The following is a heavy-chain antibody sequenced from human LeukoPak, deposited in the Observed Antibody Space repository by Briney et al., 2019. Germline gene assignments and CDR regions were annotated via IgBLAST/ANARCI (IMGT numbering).Heavy chain of an antibody. D-gene: IGHD5-24*01. CDR3: ARVRRDGSSRLFDH. Sequence: ASVKVSCKASGYIFTSYYMHWVRQAPGQGLEWMGWINPDSGGTKYVQKFQDRVTMTRDTSISTAYMELTSLRSDDTALYYCARVRRDGSSRLFDHWGQGTLVTVSS. CDR1: GYIFTSYY. CDR2: INPDSGGT. V-gene: IGHV1-2*02. J-gene: IGHJ4*02.